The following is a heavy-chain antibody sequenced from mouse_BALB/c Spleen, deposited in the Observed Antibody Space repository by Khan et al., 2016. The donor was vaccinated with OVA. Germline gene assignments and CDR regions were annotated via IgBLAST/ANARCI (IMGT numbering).Heavy chain of an antibody. CDR1: GYTFTSYW. CDR2: INPTSGYT. V-gene: IGHV1-7*01. Sequence: QVQLQQSGAELAKPGASVKMSLTASGYTFTSYWMHWIKQRPGQGLEWIGYINPTSGYTEYNQKFKDKATLTADKSSSTADMQLSRLTSDDSAVYYCARDRIDYWGQGTALTVSS. J-gene: IGHJ2*01. CDR3: ARDRIDY.